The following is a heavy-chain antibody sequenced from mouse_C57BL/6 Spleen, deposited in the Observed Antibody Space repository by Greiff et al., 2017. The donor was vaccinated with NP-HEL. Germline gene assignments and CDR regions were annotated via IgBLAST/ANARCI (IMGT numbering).Heavy chain of an antibody. CDR3: ARRGALRTADY. D-gene: IGHD3-1*01. CDR1: GYTFTSYW. V-gene: IGHV1-50*01. CDR2: IDPSDSYT. Sequence: QVQLKQPGAELVKPGASVKLSCKASGYTFTSYWMQWVKQRPGQGLEWIGEIDPSDSYTNYNQKFKGKATLTVDTSSSTAYMQLSSLTSEDSAVYYCARRGALRTADYWGKGTTLTVSS. J-gene: IGHJ2*01.